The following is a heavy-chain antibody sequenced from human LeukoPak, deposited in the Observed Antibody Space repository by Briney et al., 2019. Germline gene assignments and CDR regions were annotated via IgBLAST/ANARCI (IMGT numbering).Heavy chain of an antibody. J-gene: IGHJ6*02. CDR3: ARELGYCTNGVCYNYYGMDV. CDR1: GGSFSGYY. CDR2: IYTSGST. V-gene: IGHV4-4*07. D-gene: IGHD2-8*01. Sequence: SETPSLTCAVYGGSFSGYYWSWIRQPAGKGLEWIGRIYTSGSTNYNPSLKSRVTMSVDTSKNQFSLKLSSVTAADTAVYYCARELGYCTNGVCYNYYGMDVWGQGTTVTVSS.